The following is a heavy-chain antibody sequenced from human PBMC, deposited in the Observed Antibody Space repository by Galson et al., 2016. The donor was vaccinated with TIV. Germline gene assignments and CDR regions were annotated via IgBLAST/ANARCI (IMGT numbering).Heavy chain of an antibody. CDR1: GYMFSSHA. CDR2: INAGNGNT. D-gene: IGHD2-2*01. Sequence: SVKVSCKASGYMFSSHAMHWVRQAPGQRLEWMGWINAGNGNTKHSQNFQGRVTITRDTSATTTYMELRSLRSEDMAVYYCAREAVGAVKYLDNWGQGTLVTVSS. V-gene: IGHV1-3*01. CDR3: AREAVGAVKYLDN. J-gene: IGHJ4*02.